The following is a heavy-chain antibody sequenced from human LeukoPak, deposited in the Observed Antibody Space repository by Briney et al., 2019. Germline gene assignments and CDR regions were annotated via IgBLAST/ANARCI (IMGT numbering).Heavy chain of an antibody. D-gene: IGHD5-24*01. CDR2: IFSSGST. CDR1: GGSISSYY. J-gene: IGHJ4*02. CDR3: ARRRKDRYNFDY. Sequence: SETLSLTCSVSGGSISSYYWSWIRQPPGEGLEWIGYIFSSGSTTYNPSLKSRVTISVDTSKNQFSLKLSSVTAADTAVYYCARRRKDRYNFDYWGQGTLVTVSS. V-gene: IGHV4-59*08.